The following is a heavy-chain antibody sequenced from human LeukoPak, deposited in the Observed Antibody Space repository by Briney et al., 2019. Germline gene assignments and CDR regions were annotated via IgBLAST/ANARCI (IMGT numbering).Heavy chain of an antibody. J-gene: IGHJ4*02. V-gene: IGHV4-39*07. Sequence: SETLSLTCTVSGGSISSSSYYWGWIRQPPGKGLEWIGSIYYSGSTYYNPSLKSRVTISVDTSKNQFSLKLSSVTAADTAVYYCARGSSGWYLRTFDYWGQGTLVTVSS. CDR2: IYYSGST. CDR1: GGSISSSSYY. CDR3: ARGSSGWYLRTFDY. D-gene: IGHD6-19*01.